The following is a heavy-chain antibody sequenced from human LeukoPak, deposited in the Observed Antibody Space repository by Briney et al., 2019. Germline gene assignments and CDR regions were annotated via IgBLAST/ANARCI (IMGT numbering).Heavy chain of an antibody. J-gene: IGHJ4*02. CDR3: ARGDYDSSGTDY. Sequence: ASVKVSCKASGGTFSSYAISWVRQAPGQGLEWMGGIIPIFGTANYAQKFQGRVTITADKSTSTAYMELSSLRSEDTAVYYCARGDYDSSGTDYWGQGTLVTVSS. V-gene: IGHV1-69*06. CDR1: GGTFSSYA. D-gene: IGHD3-22*01. CDR2: IIPIFGTA.